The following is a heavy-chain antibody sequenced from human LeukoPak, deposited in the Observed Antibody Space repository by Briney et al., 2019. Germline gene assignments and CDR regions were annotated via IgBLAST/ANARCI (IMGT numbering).Heavy chain of an antibody. J-gene: IGHJ4*02. CDR1: GGSISSSSYY. D-gene: IGHD5-18*01. Sequence: SETLSLTCTVSGGSISSSSYYWGWLRQPPGKGLEWIGSIYYSGSTYYNPSLKSRVTISVDTSKNQFSLKLSSVTAADTAVYYCASVLQLWFGSYYFDYWGQGTLVTVSS. CDR2: IYYSGST. V-gene: IGHV4-39*07. CDR3: ASVLQLWFGSYYFDY.